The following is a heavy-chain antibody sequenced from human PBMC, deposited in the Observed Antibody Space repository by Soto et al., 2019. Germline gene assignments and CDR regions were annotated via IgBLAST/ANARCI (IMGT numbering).Heavy chain of an antibody. V-gene: IGHV4-59*08. Sequence: SETLSLTCTVSGGSISSYYWSWIRQPPGKGLEWIGYIYYSGSTNYNPSLKSRVTISVDTSKNQFSLKLSSVTAADTAVYYCARGVTMVPGHDAFDIWGQGTMVTVSS. CDR1: GGSISSYY. CDR2: IYYSGST. CDR3: ARGVTMVPGHDAFDI. J-gene: IGHJ3*02. D-gene: IGHD3-10*01.